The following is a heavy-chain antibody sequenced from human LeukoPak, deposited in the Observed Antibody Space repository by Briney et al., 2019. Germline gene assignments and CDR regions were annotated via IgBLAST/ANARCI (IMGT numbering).Heavy chain of an antibody. V-gene: IGHV3-23*01. CDR2: ISGSGSDT. Sequence: GGSLRLSCAASGFTFRSYAMNWVRQAPGKGLEWVSAISGSGSDTYYADSVKGRFTISRDNSKNTLYLQMNSLRAEDTAVYYCAKDQYGEAFDIWGPGTMVTVSS. CDR3: AKDQYGEAFDI. J-gene: IGHJ3*02. CDR1: GFTFRSYA. D-gene: IGHD4-17*01.